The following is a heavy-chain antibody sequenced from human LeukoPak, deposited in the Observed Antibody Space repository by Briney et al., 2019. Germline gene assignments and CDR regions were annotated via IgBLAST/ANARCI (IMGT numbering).Heavy chain of an antibody. Sequence: GASVKVSCKASGYTFTGYYMHWVRQAPGQGLEWMGRINPNSGGTNYAQKFQGRVTMTRDTSISTAYMELSRLRSDDTAVYYCARESRSYYYDSSGYYDYWGQGTLVTVSS. CDR2: INPNSGGT. CDR3: ARESRSYYYDSSGYYDY. D-gene: IGHD3-22*01. J-gene: IGHJ4*02. V-gene: IGHV1-2*06. CDR1: GYTFTGYY.